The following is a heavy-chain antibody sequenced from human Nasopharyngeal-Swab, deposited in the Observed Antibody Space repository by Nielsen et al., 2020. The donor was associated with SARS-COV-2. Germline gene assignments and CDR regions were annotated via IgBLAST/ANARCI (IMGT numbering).Heavy chain of an antibody. J-gene: IGHJ4*02. D-gene: IGHD2-2*01. CDR3: ARRVVSPGFYFDY. V-gene: IGHV4-39*01. Sequence: PGKGLEWIGNIDDSGTTFYSPSLKTRVTLSVDTSQNQFSLNLISVTAADTAVYYCARRVVSPGFYFDYWGQGALVTVSS. CDR2: IDDSGTT.